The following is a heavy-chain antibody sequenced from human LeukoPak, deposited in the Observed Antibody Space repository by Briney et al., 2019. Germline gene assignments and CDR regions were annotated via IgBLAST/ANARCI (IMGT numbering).Heavy chain of an antibody. D-gene: IGHD5-18*01. CDR3: ARHRGYSYGHHPDY. CDR1: GYSFTSYW. Sequence: KGGESLKISCKGSGYSFTSYWISWVRRMPGKGLEWMGRIDPSDSYTNYSPSFQGHVTISADKSISTAYLQWSSLKASDTAMYYCARHRGYSYGHHPDYWGQGTLVTVSS. CDR2: IDPSDSYT. J-gene: IGHJ4*02. V-gene: IGHV5-10-1*01.